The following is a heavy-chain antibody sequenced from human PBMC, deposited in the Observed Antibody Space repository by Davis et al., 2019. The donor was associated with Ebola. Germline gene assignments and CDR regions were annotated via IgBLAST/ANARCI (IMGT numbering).Heavy chain of an antibody. Sequence: GESLKISCAASGFTFSSYGMHWVRQAPGKGLEWVAVIWYDGSNKYYADSVKGRFTISRDNAKNTLYLQMNSLRAEDTAVYYCARGGPGYSYGYYYGMDVWGQGTTVTVSS. V-gene: IGHV3-33*01. J-gene: IGHJ6*02. CDR2: IWYDGSNK. D-gene: IGHD5-18*01. CDR3: ARGGPGYSYGYYYGMDV. CDR1: GFTFSSYG.